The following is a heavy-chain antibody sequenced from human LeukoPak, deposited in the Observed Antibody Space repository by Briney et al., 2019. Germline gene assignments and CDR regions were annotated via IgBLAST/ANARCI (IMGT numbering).Heavy chain of an antibody. CDR3: ARGPQLVEYYYVDV. CDR1: QYSVSINSAA. V-gene: IGHV6-1*01. J-gene: IGHJ6*03. Sequence: FQTLSLTCAISQYSVSINSAAWNWSRHSPSSGLEWLGRTYYKSQWYYDYAVSVKSRITINPDTSKNQFSLQLNSVTPEDTAVYYCARGPQLVEYYYVDVWGKGTTVTVSS. D-gene: IGHD6-13*01. CDR2: TYYKSQWYY.